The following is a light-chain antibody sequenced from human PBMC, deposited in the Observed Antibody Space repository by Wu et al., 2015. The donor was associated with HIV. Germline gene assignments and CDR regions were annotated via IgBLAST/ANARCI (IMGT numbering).Light chain of an antibody. CDR1: QSVSDNY. CDR3: QKYATSALA. J-gene: IGKJ4*01. V-gene: IGKV3-20*01. CDR2: GAS. Sequence: EIVLTQSPGTLSLSPGERATLSCRASQSVSDNYLAWYQQKPGQAPRLLIYGASRRATGIPDRFSGSGSGTDFTLTISRLEPEDFALYYCQKYATSALAFGGGTKGGDQT.